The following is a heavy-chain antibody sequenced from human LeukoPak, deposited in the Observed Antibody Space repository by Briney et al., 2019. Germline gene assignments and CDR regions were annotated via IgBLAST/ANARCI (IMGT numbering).Heavy chain of an antibody. Sequence: ASVKLSCGASGYTFTSYNINWVRQAPGQGLEWMGIINPSVGTTDYAQNFQGRITMNRDTSTSTVYMELSSLRSEDTAVYYCARSGGWYVDAFDIWGPGTMVTASS. J-gene: IGHJ3*02. D-gene: IGHD1-14*01. CDR2: INPSVGTT. V-gene: IGHV1-46*01. CDR1: GYTFTSYN. CDR3: ARSGGWYVDAFDI.